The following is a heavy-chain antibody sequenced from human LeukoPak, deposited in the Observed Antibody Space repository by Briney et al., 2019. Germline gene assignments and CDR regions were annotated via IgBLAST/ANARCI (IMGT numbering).Heavy chain of an antibody. D-gene: IGHD6-19*01. Sequence: ASVKVSCKASGYTFTGYYMHWVRQAPGQGLEWMGRINPNSGGTNYAQKLQGRVTMTRDTSISTAYLELSRLTSDDTAVYYCASRWSIAVAGTGEDFDYWGQGTLVTVSS. CDR1: GYTFTGYY. J-gene: IGHJ4*02. CDR3: ASRWSIAVAGTGEDFDY. CDR2: INPNSGGT. V-gene: IGHV1-2*06.